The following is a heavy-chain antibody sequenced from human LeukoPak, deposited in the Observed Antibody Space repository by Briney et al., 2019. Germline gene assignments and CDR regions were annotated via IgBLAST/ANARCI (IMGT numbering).Heavy chain of an antibody. D-gene: IGHD4-11*01. CDR2: INPNSGGT. V-gene: IGHV1-2*02. CDR1: GYTFTGYY. CDR3: ARTSDYYNYYFDY. Sequence: GASVKVSCKASGYTFTGYYMHWVRQAPGQGLEWMGWINPNSGGTNYAQKFQGRVTMTRDTSISTAYMELSNLRSDDTAVYYCARTSDYYNYYFDYWGQGTPVTVSS. J-gene: IGHJ4*02.